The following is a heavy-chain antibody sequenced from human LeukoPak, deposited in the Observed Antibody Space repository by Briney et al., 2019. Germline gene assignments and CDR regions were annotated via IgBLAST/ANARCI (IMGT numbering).Heavy chain of an antibody. Sequence: PSETLSLTCTVSGGSSSSHYWSWIRQPPGKGLEWVGSIYISGSTNYNPSLKSRVTISADTSKNQFSLRLSSVTAADTAVYYCAQTVWDFWSGNFDYWGQGTLVTVSS. CDR3: AQTVWDFWSGNFDY. CDR2: IYISGST. CDR1: GGSSSSHY. J-gene: IGHJ4*02. V-gene: IGHV4-4*09. D-gene: IGHD3-3*01.